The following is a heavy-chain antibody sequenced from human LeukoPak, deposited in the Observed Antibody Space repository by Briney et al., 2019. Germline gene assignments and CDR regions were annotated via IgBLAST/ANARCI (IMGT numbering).Heavy chain of an antibody. Sequence: EGSLRLSCAASGFTFSSYSMNWVRQAPGKGLEWVSYISSSSSTIYYADSVKGRFTISRDNAKNSLYLQMNSLRAEDTGLYYCARVRIIVGSRDRDFDYWGQGTLVTVSS. J-gene: IGHJ4*02. CDR3: ARVRIIVGSRDRDFDY. V-gene: IGHV3-48*01. CDR1: GFTFSSYS. D-gene: IGHD2/OR15-2a*01. CDR2: ISSSSSTI.